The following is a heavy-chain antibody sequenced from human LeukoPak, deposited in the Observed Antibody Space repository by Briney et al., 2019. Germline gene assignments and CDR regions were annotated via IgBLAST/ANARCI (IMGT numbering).Heavy chain of an antibody. Sequence: GGSLRLSCAASGFTFSSYGMHWVRQAPGKGLEWVAFIRYDGSNKYYADSVKGRFTISRDNSKNTLYLQMNSLRAEDTAVYYCAREITMSFDYWGQRTLVTVSS. CDR3: AREITMSFDY. CDR2: IRYDGSNK. V-gene: IGHV3-30*02. D-gene: IGHD3-10*02. CDR1: GFTFSSYG. J-gene: IGHJ4*02.